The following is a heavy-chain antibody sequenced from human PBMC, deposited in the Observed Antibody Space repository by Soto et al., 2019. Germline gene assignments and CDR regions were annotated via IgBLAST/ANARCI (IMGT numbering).Heavy chain of an antibody. V-gene: IGHV4-59*01. D-gene: IGHD4-17*01. CDR2: IYYTGST. J-gene: IGHJ4*02. CDR3: AKGTTVLFFFDS. CDR1: GVSSNNYC. Sequence: SETLSLTCTVSGVSSNNYCLSWVRQPPGKGLEWIGYIYYTGSTNYNPSLKSRVTISVDTSKNQFSLKLSSVTAADTAVYYCAKGTTVLFFFDSGGEGTRVTVPP.